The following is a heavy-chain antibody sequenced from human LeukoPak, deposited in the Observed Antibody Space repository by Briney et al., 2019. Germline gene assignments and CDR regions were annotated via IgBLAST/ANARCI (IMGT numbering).Heavy chain of an antibody. J-gene: IGHJ1*01. CDR3: AREDYYDSSGYYKNKEYFQH. V-gene: IGHV1-2*02. CDR1: GYTFTGYY. D-gene: IGHD3-22*01. CDR2: INPNSGVT. Sequence: ASVKVSCKASGYTFTGYYIHWVRQAPGQGRECMGWINPNSGVTNYAQKFQGRVTMTRDTSISTAYMELSRLRSDDTAVYYCAREDYYDSSGYYKNKEYFQHWGQGTLVTVSS.